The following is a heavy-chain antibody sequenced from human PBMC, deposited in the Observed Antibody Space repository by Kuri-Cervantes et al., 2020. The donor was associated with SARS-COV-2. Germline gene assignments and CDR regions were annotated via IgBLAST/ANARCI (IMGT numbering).Heavy chain of an antibody. J-gene: IGHJ6*03. CDR2: ISSSSSYI. CDR3: VRGHSSSLFFYYYYYMDV. D-gene: IGHD6-13*01. V-gene: IGHV3-21*01. Sequence: GESLKISCAASGFTFSSYSMNWVRQAPGKGLEWVSSISSSSSYIYYADSVKGRFTISRDNAKNSLYLQMNSLSAEDTAVYYCVRGHSSSLFFYYYYYMDVWGKGTTVTVSS. CDR1: GFTFSSYS.